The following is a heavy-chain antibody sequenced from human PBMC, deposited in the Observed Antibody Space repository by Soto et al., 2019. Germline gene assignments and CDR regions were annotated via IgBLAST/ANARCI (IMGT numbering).Heavy chain of an antibody. CDR3: ARGVYSYGPTYYYYYGMDV. CDR2: INQSGST. D-gene: IGHD5-18*01. V-gene: IGHV4-34*01. CDR1: GESLSAYY. Sequence: SETLSLTCAVYGESLSAYYWTWIRQPPGKGLEWIGEINQSGSTNYNPSLKSRVTMSADTSKNQFSLKLSSVTAADTAVYYCARGVYSYGPTYYYYYGMDVWGQGTTVTVSS. J-gene: IGHJ6*02.